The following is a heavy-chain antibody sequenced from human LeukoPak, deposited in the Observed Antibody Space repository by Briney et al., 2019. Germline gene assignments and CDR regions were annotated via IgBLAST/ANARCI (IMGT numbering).Heavy chain of an antibody. V-gene: IGHV3-21*01. Sequence: PGGSLRLSCAASGFTFSDYWMHWVRQAPGKGLEWVSSISSSSSYIYYADSVKGRFTISRDNAKNSLYLQMNSLRAEDTAVYYCARARTTVTTTPLHWGQGTLVTVSS. CDR1: GFTFSDYW. CDR2: ISSSSSYI. J-gene: IGHJ4*02. D-gene: IGHD4-11*01. CDR3: ARARTTVTTTPLH.